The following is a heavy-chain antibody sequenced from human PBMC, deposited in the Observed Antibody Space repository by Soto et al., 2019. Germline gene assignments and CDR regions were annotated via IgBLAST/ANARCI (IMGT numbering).Heavy chain of an antibody. Sequence: ASVKVSCKASGYTFTSYGISWVRQAPGQGLEWMGWISAYNGNTNYAQKLQGRVTMTTDTSTSTAYMELRSLRSDDTAVYYCASTTYYYDSSGLGAFDIWGQGTMVTVS. CDR3: ASTTYYYDSSGLGAFDI. D-gene: IGHD3-22*01. CDR2: ISAYNGNT. CDR1: GYTFTSYG. J-gene: IGHJ3*02. V-gene: IGHV1-18*01.